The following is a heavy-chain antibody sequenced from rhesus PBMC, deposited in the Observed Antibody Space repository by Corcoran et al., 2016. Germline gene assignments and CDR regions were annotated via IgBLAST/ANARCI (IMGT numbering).Heavy chain of an antibody. D-gene: IGHD3-34*01. J-gene: IGHJ5-1*01. CDR2: IGPRDSET. CDR3: AKDVWGDFGRFDV. V-gene: IGHV5-20*02. CDR1: GYSFTSYW. Sequence: EVQLVQSGAEVKRPGEALKISCKTSGYSFTSYWLSWVRQRPGKGMEWRGAIGPRDSETRYSPSFQGQVTISADKSISTAYLQWSSLKASDTATYYCAKDVWGDFGRFDVWGPGVLVTVSS.